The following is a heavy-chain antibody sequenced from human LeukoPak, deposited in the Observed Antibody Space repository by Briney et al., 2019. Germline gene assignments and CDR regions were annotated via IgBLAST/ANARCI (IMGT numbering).Heavy chain of an antibody. CDR2: IYYSGST. V-gene: IGHV4-59*01. Sequence: SETLSLTCTVSGASISSYYWSWIRQPPGKGLEWIGYIYYSGSTNYNPSLKSRVTISVDTSKNQFSLKLSSVTAADTAVYYCARSTPLYSSGWYPNWFDPWGQGTLVTVSS. J-gene: IGHJ5*02. CDR3: ARSTPLYSSGWYPNWFDP. D-gene: IGHD6-19*01. CDR1: GASISSYY.